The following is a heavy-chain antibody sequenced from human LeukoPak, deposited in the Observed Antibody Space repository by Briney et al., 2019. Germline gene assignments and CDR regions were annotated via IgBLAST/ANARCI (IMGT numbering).Heavy chain of an antibody. CDR2: IIPILGIA. J-gene: IGHJ4*02. V-gene: IGHV1-69*04. CDR1: GGTFSSYA. D-gene: IGHD3-3*01. CDR3: AANFHNYDFWSGYSPLDY. Sequence: SVKVSCKASGGTFSSYAISWVRQAPGQGLEWMGRIIPILGIANYAQKFQGRVTITADESTGTAYMELSSLRSEDTAVYYCAANFHNYDFWSGYSPLDYWGQGTLVTVSS.